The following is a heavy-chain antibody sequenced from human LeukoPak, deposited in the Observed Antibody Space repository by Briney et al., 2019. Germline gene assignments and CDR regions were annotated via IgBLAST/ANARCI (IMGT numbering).Heavy chain of an antibody. D-gene: IGHD6-19*01. J-gene: IGHJ4*02. CDR2: VFTRGTT. Sequence: PSETLSLTCTVSGGSISSGSYYWHWIRQPAGKRLDWLGHVFTRGTTNYNASLEGRLTISLDTARNQFSLYLSSVTAADTAMYFCARSSLAVYFDYWGQGTLVTASS. V-gene: IGHV4-61*09. CDR1: GGSISSGSYY. CDR3: ARSSLAVYFDY.